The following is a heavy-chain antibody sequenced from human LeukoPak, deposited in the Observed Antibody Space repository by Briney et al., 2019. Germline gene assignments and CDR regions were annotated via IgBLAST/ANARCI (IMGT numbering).Heavy chain of an antibody. CDR2: ISGSGGST. V-gene: IGHV3-23*01. CDR3: AKRITIFGSYYYGMDV. J-gene: IGHJ6*02. Sequence: GGSLRLSCAASGFTFRSYAMSWVRQAPGKGLEWVSTISGSGGSTYCADSVKGRFTISRDNSKNTLYLQTNSLRVEDTAVYYCAKRITIFGSYYYGMDVWGQGSTVTVSS. D-gene: IGHD3-3*01. CDR1: GFTFRSYA.